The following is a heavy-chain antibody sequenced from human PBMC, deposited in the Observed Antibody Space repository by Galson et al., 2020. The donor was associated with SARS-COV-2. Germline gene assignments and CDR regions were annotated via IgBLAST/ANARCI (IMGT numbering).Heavy chain of an antibody. V-gene: IGHV3-20*01. J-gene: IGHJ4*02. CDR2: INWNGGST. CDR1: GFTFDDYG. CDR3: ASFYDFWSGYERAHW. Sequence: GGSLRLSCAASGFTFDDYGMSWVRQAPGKGLEWVSGINWNGGSTGYADSVKGRFTISRDNAKNSLYLQMNSLRAEDTALYHCASFYDFWSGYERAHWWGQGTLVTVSS. D-gene: IGHD3-3*01.